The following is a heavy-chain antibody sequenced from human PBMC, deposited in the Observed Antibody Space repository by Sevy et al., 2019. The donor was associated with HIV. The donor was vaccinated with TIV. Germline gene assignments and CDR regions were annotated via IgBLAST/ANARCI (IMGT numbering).Heavy chain of an antibody. Sequence: GGSLRLSCAASGFTFSSYGMHWVRQAPGTGLEWVAVIWYDGGSKYYADSVKGRFTISRDNSKNTLVLQMNSLRAEDTAVYYCARDKLLPVMVTMVRGALSYYFDYWGQGTLVTVSS. D-gene: IGHD3-10*01. CDR3: ARDKLLPVMVTMVRGALSYYFDY. CDR2: IWYDGGSK. V-gene: IGHV3-33*01. J-gene: IGHJ4*02. CDR1: GFTFSSYG.